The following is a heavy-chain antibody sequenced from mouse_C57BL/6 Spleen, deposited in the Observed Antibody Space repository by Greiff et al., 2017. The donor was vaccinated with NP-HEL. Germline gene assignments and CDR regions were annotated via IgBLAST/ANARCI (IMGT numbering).Heavy chain of an antibody. D-gene: IGHD1-1*01. CDR3: ARRSYYGSSPYAMDY. Sequence: VQLQQSGAELVRPGTSVKVSCKASGYAFTNYLIEWVKQRPGQGLEWIGVINPGSGGTNYNEKFKGKATLTADKSSSTAYMQLRSLTSEDSAVYFCARRSYYGSSPYAMDYWGQGTSVTVSS. CDR1: GYAFTNYL. V-gene: IGHV1-54*01. CDR2: INPGSGGT. J-gene: IGHJ4*01.